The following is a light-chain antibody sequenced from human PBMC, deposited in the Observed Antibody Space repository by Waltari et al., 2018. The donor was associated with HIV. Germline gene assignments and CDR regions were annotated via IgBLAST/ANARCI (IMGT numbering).Light chain of an antibody. V-gene: IGLV1-40*01. CDR1: SSNIGAGYD. J-gene: IGLJ2*01. CDR2: ANI. CDR3: QSFDSSLTTSGVI. Sequence: QSVLTQPPSVSGAPGQRVTISCPGSSSNIGAGYDVHWYQQRPGTAPKLLIYANINRPSGVPDRFSGSKSGSSASLAITGLQAEDEAHYYCQSFDSSLTTSGVIFGGGTKLTVL.